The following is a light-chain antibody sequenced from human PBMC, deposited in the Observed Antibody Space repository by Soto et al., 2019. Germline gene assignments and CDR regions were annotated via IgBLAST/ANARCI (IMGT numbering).Light chain of an antibody. CDR3: QQGYNKPLLYT. Sequence: IQMTQAPSSLSASVGDRVTITCRSSQNINNFLNWYQQKPGKAPKLLIFAASHLQSGVPSRFTGRGSGTDFTLTISSVQPEDFATYYCQQGYNKPLLYTFGQGTKLDIK. V-gene: IGKV1-39*01. J-gene: IGKJ2*01. CDR2: AAS. CDR1: QNINNF.